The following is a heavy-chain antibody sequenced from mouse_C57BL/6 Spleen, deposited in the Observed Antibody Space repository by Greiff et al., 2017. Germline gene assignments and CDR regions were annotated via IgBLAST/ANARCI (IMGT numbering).Heavy chain of an antibody. CDR1: GFTFSSYA. Sequence: EVKLVESGGGLVKPGGSLKLSCAASGFTFSSYAMSWVRQTPEKRLEWVATLSDGGSYTYYPDNVKGRFTISRDNAKNNLYLQMSHLKSEDTAMYYCARDGGGYDVYYAMDYWGQGTSVTVSS. D-gene: IGHD2-2*01. CDR2: LSDGGSYT. CDR3: ARDGGGYDVYYAMDY. J-gene: IGHJ4*01. V-gene: IGHV5-4*01.